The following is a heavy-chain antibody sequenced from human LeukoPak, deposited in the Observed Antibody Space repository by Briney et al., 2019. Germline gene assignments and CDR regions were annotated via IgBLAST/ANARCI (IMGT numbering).Heavy chain of an antibody. D-gene: IGHD1-14*01. CDR1: GFTFKNYG. Sequence: GGSLRLSCAASGFTFKNYGMSWVRQAPGKGLEWFSSISGSGSSTFYADSVKGRFTISRDNSKNTLYLQMNSLRAEDTDVYYCAEHTDGTKALDYWGQGTLVTVSS. V-gene: IGHV3-23*01. CDR3: AEHTDGTKALDY. J-gene: IGHJ4*02. CDR2: ISGSGSST.